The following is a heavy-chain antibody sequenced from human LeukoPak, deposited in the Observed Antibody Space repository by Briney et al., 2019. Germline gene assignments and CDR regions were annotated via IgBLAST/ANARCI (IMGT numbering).Heavy chain of an antibody. V-gene: IGHV3-74*01. Sequence: GGSLRLSYAVSGFTFSSYWMLWVRHTPGKGLVWVSRIDRDGNITSYADSVKGRFTISRDNAKNTLYLQMNSLRAEDTAVYYCARENYSDSRSLDIWGQGTMVTVSS. J-gene: IGHJ3*02. CDR1: GFTFSSYW. CDR2: IDRDGNIT. CDR3: ARENYSDSRSLDI. D-gene: IGHD3-22*01.